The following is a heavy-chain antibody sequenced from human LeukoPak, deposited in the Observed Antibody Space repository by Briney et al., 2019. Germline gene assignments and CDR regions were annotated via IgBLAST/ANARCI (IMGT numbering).Heavy chain of an antibody. CDR2: IISDGYSI. Sequence: GGSLRLSCAASGFTSSSYWMHWVRQAPGRGLVWVSRIISDGYSISYADSVKGRFIISRDNAKNTLYLQMNSLRAEDTAVYYCASATSKGGLDIWGQGKVVTISS. CDR3: ASATSKGGLDI. J-gene: IGHJ3*02. CDR1: GFTSSSYW. V-gene: IGHV3-74*01. D-gene: IGHD2-15*01.